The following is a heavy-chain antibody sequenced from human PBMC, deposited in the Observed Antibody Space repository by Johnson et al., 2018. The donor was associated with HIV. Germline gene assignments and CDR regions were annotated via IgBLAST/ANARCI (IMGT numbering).Heavy chain of an antibody. Sequence: QVLLVESGGGVVQPGRSLRLSCAASGFTFSSYAMHWVRQAPGKGLEWVAVLSYDGTDKYYADSVKGRFTISSDNSKNTLYLQMNSLRAEDTAVYYCARAWGSRDILTALRGAFDIWGQGTMVTVSS. CDR1: GFTFSSYA. CDR2: LSYDGTDK. CDR3: ARAWGSRDILTALRGAFDI. D-gene: IGHD3-9*01. V-gene: IGHV3-30*04. J-gene: IGHJ3*02.